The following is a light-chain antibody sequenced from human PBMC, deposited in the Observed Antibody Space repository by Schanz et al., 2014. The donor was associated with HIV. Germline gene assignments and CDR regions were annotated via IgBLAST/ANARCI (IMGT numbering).Light chain of an antibody. CDR3: AAWDESLNGRV. CDR2: DVT. CDR1: SSDVGDYNY. Sequence: QSALTQPRSVSGSPGQSVTISCTGTSSDVGDYNYVSWYQQHPGKAPKLMIYDVTERPSGVPDRLSGSKSGNTASLAISGLQSEDEADYYCAAWDESLNGRVFGGGTKLTVL. J-gene: IGLJ3*02. V-gene: IGLV2-11*01.